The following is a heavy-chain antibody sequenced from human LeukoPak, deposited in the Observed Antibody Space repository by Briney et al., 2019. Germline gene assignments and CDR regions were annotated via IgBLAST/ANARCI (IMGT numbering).Heavy chain of an antibody. CDR2: ITGSGGGT. Sequence: GGSLRLSCAASGFTFSSYGMSWVRQAPGKGLEWVSTITGSGGGTFYADSVKGRFTISRDNSKNTLYLQMNSPRAEDTAVYYCAKQDRIAVAGSLYYWGQGTLVTVSS. D-gene: IGHD6-19*01. CDR1: GFTFSSYG. J-gene: IGHJ4*02. V-gene: IGHV3-23*01. CDR3: AKQDRIAVAGSLYY.